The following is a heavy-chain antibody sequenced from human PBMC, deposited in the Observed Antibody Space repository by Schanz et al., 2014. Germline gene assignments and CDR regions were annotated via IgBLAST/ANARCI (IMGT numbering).Heavy chain of an antibody. CDR1: GFIVRSNY. D-gene: IGHD5-12*01. J-gene: IGHJ4*02. Sequence: EVQLVESGGGLVQPGGSLRLSCAVSGFIVRSNYMTWVRQAPGKGLEWVSGFDAHDGRAYYADSVRGRFTISRDNAENTLFLQMNSLRAEDTAVYYCARKVVATIGGYYDNWGQGTLVIVSS. V-gene: IGHV3-23*04. CDR3: ARKVVATIGGYYDN. CDR2: FDAHDGRA.